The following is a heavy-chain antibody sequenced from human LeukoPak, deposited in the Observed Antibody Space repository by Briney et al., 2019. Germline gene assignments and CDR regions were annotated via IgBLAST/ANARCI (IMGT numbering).Heavy chain of an antibody. Sequence: SETLSLTCAVYGGSFSGYYWSWIRQPPGKGLVWIGEINHSGSTNYNPSLKSRVTISVDTSKNQFSLKLSSVTAADTAVYYCARGRLYYDSSGYPNDAFDIWGQGTMVTVSS. CDR1: GGSFSGYY. V-gene: IGHV4-34*01. CDR3: ARGRLYYDSSGYPNDAFDI. D-gene: IGHD3-22*01. CDR2: INHSGST. J-gene: IGHJ3*02.